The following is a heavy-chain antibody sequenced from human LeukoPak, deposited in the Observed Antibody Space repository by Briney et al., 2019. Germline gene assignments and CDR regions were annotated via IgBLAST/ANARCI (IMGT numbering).Heavy chain of an antibody. V-gene: IGHV3-33*01. D-gene: IGHD2-15*01. CDR1: GVTFSNYA. J-gene: IGHJ3*02. Sequence: PGGSLRLSCTASGVTFSNYAMHWVRQAPGKGLEWVAIIWHDGSNKNYVDSVKGRFTISRDNSKNTVYLQMNSLRAEDTGVYYCAGETRPPHGGSFALDMWGQGTMVTVSP. CDR2: IWHDGSNK. CDR3: AGETRPPHGGSFALDM.